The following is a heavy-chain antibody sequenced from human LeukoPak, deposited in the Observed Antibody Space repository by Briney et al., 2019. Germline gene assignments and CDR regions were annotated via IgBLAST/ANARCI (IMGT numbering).Heavy chain of an antibody. Sequence: SGGSLRLSCAASGFTFSSYAMNWVRQAPGKGLEWVSAISGSGGSTYYADSVKGRFTISRDNSKNTLYLQMNSLRAEDTAVYYCAKDILYYYGSGSYGDYWGQGTLVTVSS. CDR1: GFTFSSYA. CDR2: ISGSGGST. V-gene: IGHV3-23*01. D-gene: IGHD3-10*01. CDR3: AKDILYYYGSGSYGDY. J-gene: IGHJ4*02.